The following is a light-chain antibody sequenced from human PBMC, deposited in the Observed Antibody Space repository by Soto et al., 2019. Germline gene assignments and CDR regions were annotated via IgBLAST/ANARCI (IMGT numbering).Light chain of an antibody. CDR1: SSDVGGYNY. J-gene: IGLJ2*01. V-gene: IGLV2-14*01. CDR2: DVS. CDR3: SSYTSSSTLVV. Sequence: QSALTQPASVSGSPGQSFTISCPGTSSDVGGYNYVSWYQQHPGKAPKLMIYDVSNRPSGVSNLFSGSKSGNTASLTISGLQAEDEADYYCSSYTSSSTLVVFGGGTKLTVL.